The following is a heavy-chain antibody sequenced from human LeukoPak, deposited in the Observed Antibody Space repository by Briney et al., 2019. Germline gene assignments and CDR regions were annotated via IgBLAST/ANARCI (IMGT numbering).Heavy chain of an antibody. CDR2: IYHSGST. CDR3: AREATYYYDSSGYSSEIDY. V-gene: IGHV4-4*02. Sequence: PSETLSLTCAVSGGSTGDDYWWTWVRQSPAKGLEWIGEIYHSGSTNYNPSLKSRVTISVDKSKNQFSLKLSSVTAADTAVYYCAREATYYYDSSGYSSEIDYWGQGTLVTVSS. J-gene: IGHJ4*02. CDR1: GGSTGDDYW. D-gene: IGHD3-22*01.